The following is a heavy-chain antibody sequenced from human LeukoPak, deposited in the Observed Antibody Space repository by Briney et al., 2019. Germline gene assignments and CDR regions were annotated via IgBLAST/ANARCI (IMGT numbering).Heavy chain of an antibody. CDR3: ARDNPVGEYQLLYLPFSAFDY. V-gene: IGHV1-18*01. CDR1: GYTFTSYG. J-gene: IGHJ4*02. CDR2: ISAYNGNT. Sequence: ASVKVSCKASGYTFTSYGISWVRRAPGQGLEWMGWISAYNGNTNYAQKLQGRVTMTTDTSTSTAYMELRSLRPDDTAVYYCARDNPVGEYQLLYLPFSAFDYWGQGTLVTVSS. D-gene: IGHD2-2*02.